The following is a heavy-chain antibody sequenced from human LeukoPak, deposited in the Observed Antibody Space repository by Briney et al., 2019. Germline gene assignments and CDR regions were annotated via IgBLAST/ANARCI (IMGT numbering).Heavy chain of an antibody. D-gene: IGHD6-19*01. Sequence: GGSLRLSCAASGFTFHYYAMGWVRQAPEKGLEWVSAISGSGSNTYYADSVRGRFTISRDNSMNMLYLQLNSLRAEDSALYYCVKGPLIEVAGTTWDYWGQGTLVTVSS. CDR2: ISGSGSNT. CDR3: VKGPLIEVAGTTWDY. J-gene: IGHJ4*02. CDR1: GFTFHYYA. V-gene: IGHV3-23*01.